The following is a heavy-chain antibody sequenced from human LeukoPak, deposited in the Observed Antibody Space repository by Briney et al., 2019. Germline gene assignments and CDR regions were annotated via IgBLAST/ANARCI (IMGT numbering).Heavy chain of an antibody. D-gene: IGHD2-2*01. CDR3: ATSAGTYCSSTSCRFDH. CDR1: GFIFRSYA. J-gene: IGHJ4*02. Sequence: PGGSLRLSCAASGFIFRSYAMSWVRQAPGKGLEWVSGIRGSGETTYHADSVKGRFTISRDNSKNTLYLQMSSLRVEDTAVYYCATSAGTYCSSTSCRFDHWGQGTLVTVSS. CDR2: IRGSGETT. V-gene: IGHV3-23*01.